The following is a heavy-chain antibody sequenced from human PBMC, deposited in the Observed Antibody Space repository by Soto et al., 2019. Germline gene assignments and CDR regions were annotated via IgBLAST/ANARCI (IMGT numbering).Heavy chain of an antibody. CDR2: IYWDDDK. CDR3: AHSPYYDTLTGYFWFDP. V-gene: IGHV2-5*02. CDR1: GFALSTSGVG. J-gene: IGHJ5*02. Sequence: QITLKESGPTLVKPTQTLTLTCTFSGFALSTSGVGVGWIRQPPGKALEWLALIYWDDDKRYSPSLKSRLTITEDTSKNRVVLTMTNMDPVDTATYYCAHSPYYDTLTGYFWFDPWGQGTLVTVSS. D-gene: IGHD3-9*01.